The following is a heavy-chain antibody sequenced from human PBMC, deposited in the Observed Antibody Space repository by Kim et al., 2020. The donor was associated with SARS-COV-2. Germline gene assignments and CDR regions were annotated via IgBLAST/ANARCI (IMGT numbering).Heavy chain of an antibody. V-gene: IGHV4-30-2*04. Sequence: TYYNPSLKSRVTISVDTSKNQFSLKLSSVTAADTAVYYCARVSSDYGFDYWGQGTLVTVSS. J-gene: IGHJ4*02. D-gene: IGHD4-17*01. CDR3: ARVSSDYGFDY. CDR2: T.